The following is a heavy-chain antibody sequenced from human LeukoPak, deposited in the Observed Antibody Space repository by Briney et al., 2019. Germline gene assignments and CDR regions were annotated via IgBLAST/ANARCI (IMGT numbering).Heavy chain of an antibody. CDR3: ARDDYGDSAFDY. V-gene: IGHV4-59*01. CDR2: IYYSGST. CDR1: GGSISSYY. J-gene: IGHJ4*02. D-gene: IGHD4-17*01. Sequence: SETLSLTCTVSGGSISSYYWSWIRQPPGKGLEWIGYIYYSGSTNYNPSLKSRVTISVDTSKNQFSLKLSSVTAVDTAVYYCARDDYGDSAFDYWGQGTLVTVSS.